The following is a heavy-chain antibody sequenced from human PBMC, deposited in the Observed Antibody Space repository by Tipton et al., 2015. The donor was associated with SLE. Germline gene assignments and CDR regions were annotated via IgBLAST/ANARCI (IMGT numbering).Heavy chain of an antibody. CDR3: ARAGKWSVYYYYMDV. D-gene: IGHD2-15*01. CDR2: ISYDGSNK. Sequence: RSLRLSCAASGFTFSSYAMHWVRQAPGKGLEWAAVISYDGSNKYYADSVKGRFTISRDNSKNTLYLQMNSLRAEDTAVYYCARAGKWSVYYYYMDVWGKGTTVTVSS. CDR1: GFTFSSYA. J-gene: IGHJ6*03. V-gene: IGHV3-30-3*01.